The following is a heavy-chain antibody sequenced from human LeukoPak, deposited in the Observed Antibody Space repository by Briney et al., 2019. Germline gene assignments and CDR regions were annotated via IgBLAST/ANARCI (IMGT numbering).Heavy chain of an antibody. Sequence: GGSLRLSCAASGFAVTSEYLTWVRQAPGKGLEWVSVIYSGGYTYYADSVKGRFTISRDNSKNTLYLQMNSLRAEDTAVYYCARTHGSGSYYMFGWFDPWGQGTLVTVSS. CDR2: IYSGGYT. J-gene: IGHJ5*02. D-gene: IGHD3-10*01. CDR3: ARTHGSGSYYMFGWFDP. V-gene: IGHV3-53*01. CDR1: GFAVTSEY.